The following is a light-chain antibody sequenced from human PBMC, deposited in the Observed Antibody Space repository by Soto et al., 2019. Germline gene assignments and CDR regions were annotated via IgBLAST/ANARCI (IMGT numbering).Light chain of an antibody. V-gene: IGKV3-20*01. J-gene: IGKJ1*01. Sequence: IVLTQSPGTLSLSPGERATLSCRASQSVSSSYLAWFRQKPGQAPRLLIYGASSRATGIPDRFSGSGSGTDFTLTISRLEPEDFEVYYCQQYGSSPRTFGQGTKVDIX. CDR2: GAS. CDR1: QSVSSSY. CDR3: QQYGSSPRT.